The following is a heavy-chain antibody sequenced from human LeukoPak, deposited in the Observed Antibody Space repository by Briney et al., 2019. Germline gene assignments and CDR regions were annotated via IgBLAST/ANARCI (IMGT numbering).Heavy chain of an antibody. Sequence: SSVKVSCKASGGTFSSYAISWVRQAPGQGLEWMGGIIPIFGTANYAQKFQGRVTITMDESTSTAYMELSSLRSEDTAVYYCATWTGRRYLFDYWGQGTLVTVSS. CDR1: GGTFSSYA. V-gene: IGHV1-69*05. CDR3: ATWTGRRYLFDY. D-gene: IGHD3/OR15-3a*01. J-gene: IGHJ4*02. CDR2: IIPIFGTA.